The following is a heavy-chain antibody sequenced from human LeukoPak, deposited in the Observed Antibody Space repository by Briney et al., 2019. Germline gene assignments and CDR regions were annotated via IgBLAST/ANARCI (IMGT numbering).Heavy chain of an antibody. CDR1: GFTFSSYA. V-gene: IGHV3-23*01. Sequence: GGSLRLSCAASGFTFSSYAMSWVRQAPGKGLGWVSGIGGSGGSTYYADSVRGRCTIARDNSKNTLYLQMNSLRAEDTAIYSCAKSDDSSGYYYGIVYWGQGTLVTVSS. D-gene: IGHD3-22*01. CDR2: IGGSGGST. J-gene: IGHJ4*02. CDR3: AKSDDSSGYYYGIVY.